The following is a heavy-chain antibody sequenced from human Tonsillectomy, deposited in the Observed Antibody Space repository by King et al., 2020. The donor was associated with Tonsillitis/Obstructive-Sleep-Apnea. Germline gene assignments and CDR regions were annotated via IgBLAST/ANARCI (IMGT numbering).Heavy chain of an antibody. Sequence: QLVQSGGGLVKPGGSLRLSCAASGFTFSSYSMNWVRQAPGKGLEWVLSISSSSSYIYYADSVKGRFTISRDNAKNSLYLQMNSLRAEDTAVYYCARYGYSSGWYKDYWGQGTLVTVSS. V-gene: IGHV3-21*01. CDR1: GFTFSSYS. CDR3: ARYGYSSGWYKDY. D-gene: IGHD6-19*01. J-gene: IGHJ4*02. CDR2: ISSSSSYI.